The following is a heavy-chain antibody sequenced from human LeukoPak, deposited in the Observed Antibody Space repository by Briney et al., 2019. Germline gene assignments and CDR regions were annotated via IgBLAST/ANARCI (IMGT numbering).Heavy chain of an antibody. CDR1: GGSISSGSYY. J-gene: IGHJ6*03. CDR2: IYTSGST. V-gene: IGHV4-61*02. CDR3: ARTAYSSGSGPRAYYYYMDV. Sequence: SETLSLTCTVSGGSISSGSYYWSWIRQPAGKGLEWIGRIYTSGSTNYNPSLKSRVTMSVDTSKNQFSLKLSSVTAADTAVYYCARTAYSSGSGPRAYYYYMDVWGKGTTVTISS. D-gene: IGHD6-19*01.